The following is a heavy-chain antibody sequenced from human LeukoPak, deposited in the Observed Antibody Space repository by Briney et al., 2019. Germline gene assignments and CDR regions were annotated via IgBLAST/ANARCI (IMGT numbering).Heavy chain of an antibody. Sequence: GGSLRLSCAASGFXFSSYTMNWVRQAPGKGLEWVSYISSSGSTIYYADSVKGRFTISRDNAKNSLYLQMNSLRDEDTAVYYCARDPERESYDYYYYGMDVWGQGSTVTVSS. CDR3: ARDPERESYDYYYYGMDV. CDR2: ISSSGSTI. V-gene: IGHV3-48*02. CDR1: GFXFSSYT. J-gene: IGHJ6*02. D-gene: IGHD1-26*01.